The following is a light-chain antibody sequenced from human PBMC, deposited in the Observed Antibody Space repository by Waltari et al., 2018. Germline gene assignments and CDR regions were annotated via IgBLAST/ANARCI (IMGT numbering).Light chain of an antibody. J-gene: IGLJ3*02. Sequence: QSVLTQPPSASGTPGQRVSISCSGTNSNLGSNTVNWYQQRPGTAPKLLIYSNNHRPSGVPDRFSGSKSGTSASLAISGLQPEDEADYYCSTWDGSLKGLLFGGGTKLTVL. CDR2: SNN. CDR1: NSNLGSNT. CDR3: STWDGSLKGLL. V-gene: IGLV1-44*01.